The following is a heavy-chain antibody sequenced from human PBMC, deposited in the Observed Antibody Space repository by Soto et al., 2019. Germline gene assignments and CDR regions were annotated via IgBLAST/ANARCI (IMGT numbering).Heavy chain of an antibody. CDR1: GFTFTKYA. J-gene: IGHJ4*01. V-gene: IGHV1-3*01. D-gene: IGHD6-19*01. CDR2: INAGNGNT. CDR3: ARDYADIAVAGIPLLAH. Sequence: QVQLVQSGAEVKKPGASVNVSCKASGFTFTKYAMHWVRQAPGQRLEWVGWINAGNGNTRYSQRLQGRVTISRDTSASTGYMDLSSLRSEDTAVDYCARDYADIAVAGIPLLAHWGQGTLVTVSS.